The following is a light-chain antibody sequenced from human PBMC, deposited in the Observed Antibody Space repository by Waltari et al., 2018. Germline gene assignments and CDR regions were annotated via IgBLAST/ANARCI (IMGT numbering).Light chain of an antibody. V-gene: IGLV2-23*02. CDR3: SSYAGTSTSVL. CDR2: NVT. CDR1: SCVIGSSNL. J-gene: IGLJ2*01. Sequence: QSALTQPASGSGSPAQPITISCPGTSCVIGSSNLVSLYQQPPGKAPKLLIYNVTERPSGVSDRFSGAKSGNAASRTISGLQAEDEADYYCSSYAGTSTSVLLGGGTKLTVL.